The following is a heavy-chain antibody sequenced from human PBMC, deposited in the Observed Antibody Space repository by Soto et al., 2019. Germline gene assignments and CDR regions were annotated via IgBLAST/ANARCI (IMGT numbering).Heavy chain of an antibody. J-gene: IGHJ4*02. CDR1: GYTFTSYG. V-gene: IGHV1-18*04. Sequence: ASVKVSCKASGYTFTSYGISWVRQAPGQGLEWMGWISAYNGNTNYAQKLQGRVTMTTDTSTSTAYEELRSLRSDDTAVYYCARDQLAAAGTRKYFDYWGQGTLVTVSS. CDR2: ISAYNGNT. D-gene: IGHD6-13*01. CDR3: ARDQLAAAGTRKYFDY.